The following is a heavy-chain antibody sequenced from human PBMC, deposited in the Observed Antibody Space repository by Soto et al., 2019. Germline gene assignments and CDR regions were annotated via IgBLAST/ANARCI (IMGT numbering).Heavy chain of an antibody. J-gene: IGHJ2*01. CDR3: TTDLRVGVYDYDCSAGNCYYYFDL. V-gene: IGHV3-15*01. Sequence: EVQLVESGGGLVKPGGSLRLSCAASGFTFSNAWMSWVRQAPGKGLEWVGRIKSETDGGTTDYAAPVTGRFTISRDDSKNTLYLQMNSLKTEDTAVYYCTTDLRVGVYDYDCSAGNCYYYFDLWGRCTLVTVSS. CDR1: GFTFSNAW. D-gene: IGHD2-15*01. CDR2: IKSETDGGTT.